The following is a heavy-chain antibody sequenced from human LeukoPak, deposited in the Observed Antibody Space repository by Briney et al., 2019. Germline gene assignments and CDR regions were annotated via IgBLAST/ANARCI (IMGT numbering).Heavy chain of an antibody. CDR3: ARDNSGWFDH. CDR1: GFTFSSYT. CDR2: ISYAGSNK. V-gene: IGHV3-30-3*01. J-gene: IGHJ5*02. D-gene: IGHD6-19*01. Sequence: PGGYLRLSCAASGFTFSSYTMHWVRQAPGKGLEWVAVISYAGSNKYYADSVKGRFTISRDNSKNTLYLQMNSLRAEDTAVYYCARDNSGWFDHWGQGTLVTVSS.